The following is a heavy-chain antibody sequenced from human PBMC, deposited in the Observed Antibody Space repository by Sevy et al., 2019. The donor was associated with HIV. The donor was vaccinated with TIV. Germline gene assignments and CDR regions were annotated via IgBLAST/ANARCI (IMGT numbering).Heavy chain of an antibody. J-gene: IGHJ4*02. CDR2: IIPIFATA. CDR1: GGTFSRYP. CDR3: ALAAQVTINVAGGFFEY. D-gene: IGHD3-9*01. Sequence: ASVKVSCKAAGGTFSRYPFIWVRQAPGQGLEWMGGIIPIFATANYAQKFQGRVTITADESTSTTYMELSSLRSEDTAVYYCALAAQVTINVAGGFFEYWGQGTLVTVSS. V-gene: IGHV1-69*13.